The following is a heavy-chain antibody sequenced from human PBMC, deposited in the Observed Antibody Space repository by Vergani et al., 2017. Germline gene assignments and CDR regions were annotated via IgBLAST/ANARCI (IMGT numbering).Heavy chain of an antibody. D-gene: IGHD3-22*01. Sequence: QVQLVQSGAEVKKPGSSVKVSCKASGGTFSRYALSWVRQAPGQGPEWMGGIIPIFGTANYAQKFQGRVTITADESTSTAYMELSSLRSDDTAVYYCARQYAYDSSGYYYAYWGQGTLVTVSS. V-gene: IGHV1-69*13. CDR3: ARQYAYDSSGYYYAY. CDR2: IIPIFGTA. J-gene: IGHJ4*02. CDR1: GGTFSRYA.